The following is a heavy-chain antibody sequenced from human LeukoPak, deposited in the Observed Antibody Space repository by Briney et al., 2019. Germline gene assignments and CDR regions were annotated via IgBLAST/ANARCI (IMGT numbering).Heavy chain of an antibody. CDR1: GGSISSSTYY. CDR3: VLFAGSWIGPDY. J-gene: IGHJ4*02. Sequence: SETLSLTCTVSGGSISSSTYYWGWIRQSPGKGLEWIGNIYYRGSTYYNPSLKSRVTISVDTSKNQFSLNLSSVTAADTAVYYCVLFAGSWIGPDYWGQGTLVTVSS. V-gene: IGHV4-39*01. CDR2: IYYRGST. D-gene: IGHD6-13*01.